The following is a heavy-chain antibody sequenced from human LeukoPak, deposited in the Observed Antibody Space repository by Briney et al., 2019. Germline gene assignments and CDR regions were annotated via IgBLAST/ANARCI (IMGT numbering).Heavy chain of an antibody. V-gene: IGHV3-66*02. CDR2: IYSGGST. J-gene: IGHJ6*02. CDR3: AREDIVATIARYYYYGMDV. D-gene: IGHD5-12*01. Sequence: GSLRLSCAASGFTVSSNYMSWVRQAPGKGLEWVSVIYSGGSTYYADSVKGRFTISRDNSKNTLYLQMNSLRAEDTAVYYCAREDIVATIARYYYYGMDVWGQGTTVTVSS. CDR1: GFTVSSNY.